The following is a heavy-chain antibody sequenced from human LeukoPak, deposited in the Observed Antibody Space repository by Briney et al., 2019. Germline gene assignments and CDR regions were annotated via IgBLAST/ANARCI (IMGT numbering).Heavy chain of an antibody. CDR3: AKRGGGSSRWYFDL. D-gene: IGHD6-6*01. J-gene: IGHJ2*01. CDR1: GFTFSSYA. V-gene: IGHV3-23*01. CDR2: ISGSASST. Sequence: GGSLRLSCAASGFTFSSYAMSWVRQAPGKGLEWVSAISGSASSTYHADSVKGRFTISRDDSKNTLYLQMNSLRAEDTAVYYCAKRGGGSSRWYFDLWGRGTLVTVSS.